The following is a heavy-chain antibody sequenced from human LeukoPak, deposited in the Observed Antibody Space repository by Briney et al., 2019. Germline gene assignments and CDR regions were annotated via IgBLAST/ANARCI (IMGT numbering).Heavy chain of an antibody. CDR3: AREKLGMVGWYFDL. CDR2: IYYSGST. D-gene: IGHD7-27*01. CDR1: GGSISSSSYY. V-gene: IGHV4-39*02. Sequence: PSETLSLTCTVSGGSISSSSYYWGWIRQPPGKGLEWIGSIYYSGSTYYNPSLKSRVTISVDTSKNQFSLKLSSVTAADTAVYYCAREKLGMVGWYFDLWGRGTLVTVSS. J-gene: IGHJ2*01.